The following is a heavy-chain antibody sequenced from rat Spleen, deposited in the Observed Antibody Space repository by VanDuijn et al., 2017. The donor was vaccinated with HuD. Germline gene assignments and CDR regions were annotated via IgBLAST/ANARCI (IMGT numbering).Heavy chain of an antibody. CDR3: ARAGYLRDWYFDF. V-gene: IGHV5-31*01. Sequence: EVQLVESGGGLVQPGRSLKLSCVASGFTFNNYWMTWIRQASGKGLEWVATITNTGGSTYYPDSVKGRFTISRDDAKSTLYLQMDSLRSEDTATYYGARAGYLRDWYFDFWGPGTMVTVSS. D-gene: IGHD2-2*01. J-gene: IGHJ1*01. CDR1: GFTFNNYW. CDR2: ITNTGGST.